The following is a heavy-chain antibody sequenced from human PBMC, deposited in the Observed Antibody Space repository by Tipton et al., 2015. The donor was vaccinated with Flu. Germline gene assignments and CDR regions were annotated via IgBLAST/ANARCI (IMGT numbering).Heavy chain of an antibody. Sequence: SLRLSCAASGFTFSSYWMSWVRQAPGKGLEWVANIKQDGSEKYYVDSVKGRFTTSRDNAKNSLYLQMNSLRAEDTAVYYCARDLCSSTSCYEAAFDIWDQGTMVTVSS. CDR2: IKQDGSEK. V-gene: IGHV3-7*01. J-gene: IGHJ3*02. D-gene: IGHD2-2*01. CDR3: ARDLCSSTSCYEAAFDI. CDR1: GFTFSSYW.